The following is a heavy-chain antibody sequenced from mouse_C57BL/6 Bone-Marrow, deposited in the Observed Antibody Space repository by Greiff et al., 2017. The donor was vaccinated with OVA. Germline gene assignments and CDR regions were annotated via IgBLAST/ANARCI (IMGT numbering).Heavy chain of an antibody. CDR2: IYPGDGDT. V-gene: IGHV1-80*01. Sequence: QVQLKQSGAELVKPGASVKISCKASGYAFSSYWMNWVKQRPGTGLEWIGQIYPGDGDTNYNGKFKGKATLTADKSSSTAYMQLSSLTSEDSAVYFCARRYYYGSSYEYFDVWGTGTTVTVSS. J-gene: IGHJ1*03. CDR3: ARRYYYGSSYEYFDV. CDR1: GYAFSSYW. D-gene: IGHD1-1*01.